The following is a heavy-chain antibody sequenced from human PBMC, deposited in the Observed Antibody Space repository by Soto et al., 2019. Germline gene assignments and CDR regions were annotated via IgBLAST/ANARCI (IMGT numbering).Heavy chain of an antibody. D-gene: IGHD2-15*01. CDR1: GGSISSGGYY. J-gene: IGHJ4*02. V-gene: IGHV4-31*03. CDR3: ARGDRSGGSFYSCPRFDD. Sequence: QVQLQESGPGLVKPSQTLSLTCTVSGGSISSGGYYWSWIRQHPGKGLEWIGYIYYSGSTYYNPSLKSRVTITVDASRNQFSQKLSSVPAADTAVYYCARGDRSGGSFYSCPRFDDWGQGTLVTVSS. CDR2: IYYSGST.